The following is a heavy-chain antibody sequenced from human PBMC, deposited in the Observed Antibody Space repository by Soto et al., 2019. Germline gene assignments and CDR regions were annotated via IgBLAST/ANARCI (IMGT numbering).Heavy chain of an antibody. Sequence: PGESLKISCNGSGYSFTSYWIGWVLQMPWKGLEWMGIIYPGDSDTRYSPSFQGQVTISADKSISTAYLQWSSLKASDTAMYYFVRQYGDHRDVQYVSTQGTTDIGSS. CDR3: VRQYGDHRDVQYV. D-gene: IGHD4-17*01. V-gene: IGHV5-51*01. CDR1: GYSFTSYW. J-gene: IGHJ6*02. CDR2: IYPGDSDT.